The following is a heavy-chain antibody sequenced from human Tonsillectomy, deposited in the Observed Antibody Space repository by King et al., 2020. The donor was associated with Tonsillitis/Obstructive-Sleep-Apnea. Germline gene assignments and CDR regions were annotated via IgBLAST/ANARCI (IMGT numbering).Heavy chain of an antibody. D-gene: IGHD2-2*01. CDR3: ARDRVDCSSTSCYAALWFDP. Sequence: VQLVESGGGVVQPGRSLRLSCAASGFTFSSYGMHWVRQASGKGLEWVAVIWYDGSNKYYADSVKGRFTISRDNSKNTLYLQMNSLRAEDTAVYYCARDRVDCSSTSCYAALWFDPWGQGTLVTVSS. CDR1: GFTFSSYG. J-gene: IGHJ5*02. V-gene: IGHV3-33*01. CDR2: IWYDGSNK.